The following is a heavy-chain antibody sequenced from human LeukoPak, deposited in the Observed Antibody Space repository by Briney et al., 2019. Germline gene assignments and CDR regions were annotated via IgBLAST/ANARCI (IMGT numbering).Heavy chain of an antibody. V-gene: IGHV3-74*01. D-gene: IGHD3-9*01. CDR2: INSDGSST. Sequence: TGGSLRLSCAASGFTFSSYWMHWVRQAPGKGLVWVSRINSDGSSTSYADSVKGRFTISRDNAKNTLYLQMNSLRAEDTAVYYCAREGRYYDILTGYVNWFDPWGQGTLVTVSS. CDR3: AREGRYYDILTGYVNWFDP. CDR1: GFTFSSYW. J-gene: IGHJ5*02.